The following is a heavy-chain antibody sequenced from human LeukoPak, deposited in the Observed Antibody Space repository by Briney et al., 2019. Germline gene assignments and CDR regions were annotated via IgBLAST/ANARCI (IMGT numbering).Heavy chain of an antibody. D-gene: IGHD1-1*01. V-gene: IGHV3-74*01. CDR3: ARELESVDY. CDR1: GFTFSNFW. CDR2: IYGDGSFT. Sequence: GGSLRLSCAASGFTFSNFWMHWVRQAPGKGLVWVALIYGDGSFTRYADSVKGRFTISRDNAKNTVYLQMNSLRVEDTAVYYCARELESVDYWGQGTLVTVSS. J-gene: IGHJ4*02.